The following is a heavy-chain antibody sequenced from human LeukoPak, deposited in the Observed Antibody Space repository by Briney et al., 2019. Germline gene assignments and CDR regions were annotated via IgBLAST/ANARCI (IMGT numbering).Heavy chain of an antibody. J-gene: IGHJ4*02. V-gene: IGHV4-59*01. D-gene: IGHD3-22*01. CDR2: IYYSGST. CDR3: AGYYDSSGPIDY. Sequence: TSETLSLTCTVSGGSISSYYWSWIRQPPGKGLEWIGYIYYSGSTNYNPSLKSRVTVSVGTSKNQFSLKLSSVTAADTAVYYCAGYYDSSGPIDYWGQGTLVTVSS. CDR1: GGSISSYY.